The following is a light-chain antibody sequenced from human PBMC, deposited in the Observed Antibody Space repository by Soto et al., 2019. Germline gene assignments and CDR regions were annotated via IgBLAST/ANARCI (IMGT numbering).Light chain of an antibody. CDR3: AAWDDSLTAVL. CDR1: SSNIGSNT. J-gene: IGLJ3*02. V-gene: IGLV1-44*01. CDR2: NND. Sequence: QSALTQPPSASGTPGQSVTISCSGSSSNIGSNTVNWYQQLSGAAPKLLIHNNDQRPSGVPDRFSGSKSDTSASLAISGLQSADEADYYCAAWDDSLTAVLFGGGTKVTVL.